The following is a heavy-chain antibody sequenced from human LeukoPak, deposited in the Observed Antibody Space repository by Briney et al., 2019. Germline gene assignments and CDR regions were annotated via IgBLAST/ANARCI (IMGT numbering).Heavy chain of an antibody. J-gene: IGHJ4*02. V-gene: IGHV3-21*01. Sequence: GGSLRLSCAASGFTFSSYSMNWVRQAPGKGLEWVSSISSTSIYIYDADSVKGRFTISRDTAKNSLYLQMNSLRAEDTAVYYCARDNTFDYWGQGTLVTVSS. CDR2: ISSTSIYI. CDR1: GFTFSSYS. D-gene: IGHD2/OR15-2a*01. CDR3: ARDNTFDY.